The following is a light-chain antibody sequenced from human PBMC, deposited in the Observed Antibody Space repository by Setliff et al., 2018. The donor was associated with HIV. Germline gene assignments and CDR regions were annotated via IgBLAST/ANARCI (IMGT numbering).Light chain of an antibody. CDR2: DVT. Sequence: QSALTQPASVSGSPGQSITISCTGTNSDIGGYDYVSWYQQHPGKAPKLMIYDVTNRPSGVSNRFSGSKSGSTASLTISGLQAEDEANYYCCSYSSSSVYVFGTGTKVTVL. J-gene: IGLJ1*01. V-gene: IGLV2-14*03. CDR1: NSDIGGYDY. CDR3: CSYSSSSVYV.